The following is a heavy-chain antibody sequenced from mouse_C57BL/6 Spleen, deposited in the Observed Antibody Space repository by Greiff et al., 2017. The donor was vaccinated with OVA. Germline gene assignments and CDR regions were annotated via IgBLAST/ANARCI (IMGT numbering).Heavy chain of an antibody. CDR2: IDPENGDP. CDR1: GFNIKDDY. V-gene: IGHV14-4*01. CDR3: TTGGGGY. Sequence: VQLQQSGAELVRPGASVKLSCTASGFNIKDDYMHWVKQRPEQGLEWIGWIDPENGDPEYASKFQGKATITADTSSNTAYLQLSSLTSEDTAVYYCTTGGGGYWGQGTTLTVSS. J-gene: IGHJ2*01.